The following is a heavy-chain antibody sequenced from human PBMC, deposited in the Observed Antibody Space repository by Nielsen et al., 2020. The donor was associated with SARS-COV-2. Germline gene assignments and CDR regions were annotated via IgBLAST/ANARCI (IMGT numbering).Heavy chain of an antibody. Sequence: SATLSLTCAVSGGSVSSNDWWTWVRQSPGQGLEWIGEVSHSGSINYNPSLKSRVTLSMDKSKRQFSLRLTSVSAADTAVYFCARGDLVVVPSPILGLGPFFYYFYLDVWGKGTTVTVSS. CDR1: GGSVSSNDW. J-gene: IGHJ6*03. D-gene: IGHD2-2*01. CDR3: ARGDLVVVPSPILGLGPFFYYFYLDV. CDR2: VSHSGSI. V-gene: IGHV4-4*02.